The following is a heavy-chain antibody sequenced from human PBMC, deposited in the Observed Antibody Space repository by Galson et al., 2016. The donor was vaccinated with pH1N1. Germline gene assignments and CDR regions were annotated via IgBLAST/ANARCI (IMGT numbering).Heavy chain of an antibody. CDR1: GYSFATDW. J-gene: IGHJ6*03. CDR3: ARLSMDPPYYFYFYMDV. Sequence: QSGAEVKKAGESLKISCQASGYSFATDWIGWVRQTPGKGLGWVGIIYPGDSDTKYSPSFQGQVTMSVDKSISTAYLQWTSLKASDTAMYYCARLSMDPPYYFYFYMDVWGKGTTVTVSS. CDR2: IYPGDSDT. V-gene: IGHV5-51*03. D-gene: IGHD2/OR15-2a*01.